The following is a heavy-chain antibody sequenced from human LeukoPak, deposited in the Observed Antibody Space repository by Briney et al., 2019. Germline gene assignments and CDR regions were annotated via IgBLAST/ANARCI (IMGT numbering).Heavy chain of an antibody. J-gene: IGHJ6*02. CDR1: GFTFSSYA. CDR3: AKGRANTDDYYGMDV. CDR2: ISGSGGST. V-gene: IGHV3-23*01. Sequence: GGSLRLSCAASGFTFSSYAMSWVRQAPGKGLEWVSAISGSGGSTYYADSVKGRFTISRDNSKNTLYLQMNSLRAEDTAVYYCAKGRANTDDYYGMDVWGQGTTVTVSS.